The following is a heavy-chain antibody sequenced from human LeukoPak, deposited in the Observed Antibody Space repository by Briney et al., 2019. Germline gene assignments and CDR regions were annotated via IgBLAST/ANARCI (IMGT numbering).Heavy chain of an antibody. V-gene: IGHV3-30*02. Sequence: GGSLRLSCAASGFTFSTYSMNWVRQAPGKGLEWVAFIRYDGSNKFYADSVKGRFTISRDNSKNTLYLQMNNLRGEDTAVYYCASSNPAGSSWRPFDNWGQGTLVTVSS. CDR3: ASSNPAGSSWRPFDN. J-gene: IGHJ4*02. D-gene: IGHD6-13*01. CDR1: GFTFSTYS. CDR2: IRYDGSNK.